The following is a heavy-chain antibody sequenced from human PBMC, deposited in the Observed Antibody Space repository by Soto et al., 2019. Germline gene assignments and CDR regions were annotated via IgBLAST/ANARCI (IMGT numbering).Heavy chain of an antibody. V-gene: IGHV4-31*03. CDR1: GGSISSGGYY. Sequence: QVQLQESGPGLVKPSQTLSLTCTVSGGSISSGGYYWRWIRPHPGKALWWIGYIYSSGRTYYNPSLPSRVSRSLASKETQFSLRLTSVTASVTSVYYCARCSVSSNSSWFDTWGRVTLVNVSS. CDR2: IYSSGRT. D-gene: IGHD6-6*01. CDR3: ARCSVSSNSSWFDT. J-gene: IGHJ5*02.